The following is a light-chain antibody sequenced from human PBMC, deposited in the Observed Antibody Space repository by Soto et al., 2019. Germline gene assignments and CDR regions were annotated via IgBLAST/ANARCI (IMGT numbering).Light chain of an antibody. CDR3: CSYAGSPRYV. CDR2: DVS. Sequence: QSALTQPRSVSGSPGQSVTISCTGTSSDVGGYNYVSWYQQHPGKAPKVMIYDVSERPSGVPDRFSGSKSGNTASLTISGLQADDEDDFYCCSYAGSPRYVLGAGTKLTVL. J-gene: IGLJ1*01. CDR1: SSDVGGYNY. V-gene: IGLV2-11*01.